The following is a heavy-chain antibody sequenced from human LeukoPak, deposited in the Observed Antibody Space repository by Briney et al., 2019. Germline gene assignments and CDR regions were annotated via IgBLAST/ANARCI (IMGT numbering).Heavy chain of an antibody. Sequence: SETLSLTCAVYGGSFSGYYWSWIRQPPGKGLEWIGEINHSGSTNYNPSLKSRVSISVDTSKNQFSLKLSSVTAADTAVYYCARGRGSFDYWGQGTLVTVSS. V-gene: IGHV4-34*01. CDR2: INHSGST. J-gene: IGHJ4*02. CDR1: GGSFSGYY. CDR3: ARGRGSFDY. D-gene: IGHD2-15*01.